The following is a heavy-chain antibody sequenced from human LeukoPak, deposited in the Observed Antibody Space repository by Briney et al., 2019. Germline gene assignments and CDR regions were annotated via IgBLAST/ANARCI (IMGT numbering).Heavy chain of an antibody. J-gene: IGHJ4*02. Sequence: QSGGSLRLSCAASGFTFSSYGMHWVRQAPGKGLEWVAFIRYDGSNKYYADSVKGRFTISRDNSKNTLYLQMNSLRAEDTAVYYCAKDDCSSTSCYTAPFDYWGQGTLVTVSS. CDR3: AKDDCSSTSCYTAPFDY. D-gene: IGHD2-2*02. CDR2: IRYDGSNK. CDR1: GFTFSSYG. V-gene: IGHV3-30*02.